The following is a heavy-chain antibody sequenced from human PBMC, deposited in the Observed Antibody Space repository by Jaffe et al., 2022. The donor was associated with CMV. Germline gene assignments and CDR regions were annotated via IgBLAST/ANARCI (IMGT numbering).Heavy chain of an antibody. J-gene: IGHJ6*03. V-gene: IGHV4-59*01. CDR1: GGSISSYY. D-gene: IGHD3-22*01. CDR3: ARTDSSGYYWSADYYYMDV. Sequence: QVQLQESGPGLVKPSETLSLTCTVSGGSISSYYWSWIRQPPGKGLEWIGYIYYSGSTNYNPSLKSRVTISVDTSKNQFSLKLSSVTAADTAVYYCARTDSSGYYWSADYYYMDVWGKGTTVTVSS. CDR2: IYYSGST.